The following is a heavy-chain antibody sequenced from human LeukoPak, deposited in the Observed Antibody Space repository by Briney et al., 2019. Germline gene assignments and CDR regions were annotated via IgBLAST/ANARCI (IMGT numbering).Heavy chain of an antibody. V-gene: IGHV3-48*03. CDR1: GFTFSSYE. J-gene: IGHJ4*02. CDR2: ISSSGSTI. D-gene: IGHD6-6*01. Sequence: PGRSLRLSCAASGFTFSSYEMNWVRQAPGKGLEWVSYISSSGSTIYYADSVKGRFTISRDNAKNSLYLQMNSLRAEDTAVYYCARGVVSSSNYFDYWGQGTLVTVSS. CDR3: ARGVVSSSNYFDY.